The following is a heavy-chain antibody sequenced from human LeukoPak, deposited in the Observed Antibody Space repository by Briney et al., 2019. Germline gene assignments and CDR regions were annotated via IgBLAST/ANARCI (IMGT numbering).Heavy chain of an antibody. CDR2: ISGSGGST. D-gene: IGHD4/OR15-4a*01. Sequence: GGSLRLSCAASGFTFSSYAMSWVRQAPGKGLEWVSAISGSGGSTYYADSVKGRFTISGDNSKNTLYLQMNSLRAEDTAVYYCAKTRDYGGNPGQVDYWGQGTLVTVSS. J-gene: IGHJ4*02. CDR3: AKTRDYGGNPGQVDY. V-gene: IGHV3-23*01. CDR1: GFTFSSYA.